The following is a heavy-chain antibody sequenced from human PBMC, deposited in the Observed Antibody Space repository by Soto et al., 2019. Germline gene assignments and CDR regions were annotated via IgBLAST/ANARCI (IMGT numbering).Heavy chain of an antibody. J-gene: IGHJ4*02. Sequence: EVQVLDSGGGLVQPGGSLRLSCAASGFTFNNYAMNWVRQAPGKGLEWVATISATGGSTYYADSVKGRFTISRDNSKNTLYLQMNGLRVEETAVYYCAKVRLAGNFDYWGQGTQVTVSS. CDR2: ISATGGST. CDR1: GFTFNNYA. V-gene: IGHV3-23*01. CDR3: AKVRLAGNFDY.